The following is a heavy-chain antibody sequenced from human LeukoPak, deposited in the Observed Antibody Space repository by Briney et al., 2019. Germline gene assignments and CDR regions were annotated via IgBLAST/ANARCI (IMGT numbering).Heavy chain of an antibody. D-gene: IGHD4-23*01. J-gene: IGHJ6*03. CDR2: IIPILGIA. CDR1: GGTFSSYT. V-gene: IGHV1-69*04. Sequence: SVKVSCKASGGTFSSYTISWVRQAPGQGLEWMGRIIPILGIANYAQKFQGRVTITADKSTSTAYMELSSLRSEDTAVCYCARDKDGGKKYYYYYMDVWGKGTTVTVSS. CDR3: ARDKDGGKKYYYYYMDV.